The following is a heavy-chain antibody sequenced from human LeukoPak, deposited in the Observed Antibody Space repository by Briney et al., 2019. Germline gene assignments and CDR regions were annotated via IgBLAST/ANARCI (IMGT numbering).Heavy chain of an antibody. V-gene: IGHV3-23*01. J-gene: IGHJ4*02. CDR3: AKDVGWFGELSLY. Sequence: GGSLRLSCAASGFTFSSYAMSWVRQAPGKGLEWVSAISGSGGSTYYADSVKGRSTISRDNSKNTLYLQMNSLRAEDTAVYYCAKDVGWFGELSLYWGQGTLVTVSS. CDR1: GFTFSSYA. D-gene: IGHD3-10*01. CDR2: ISGSGGST.